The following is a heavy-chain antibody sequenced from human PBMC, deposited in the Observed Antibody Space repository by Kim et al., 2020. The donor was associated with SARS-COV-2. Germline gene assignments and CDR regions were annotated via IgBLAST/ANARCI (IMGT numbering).Heavy chain of an antibody. J-gene: IGHJ6*02. CDR3: ARDRVTFGGVGSYYYGMDV. CDR1: GYTFTSYG. Sequence: ASVKVSCKASGYTFTSYGISWVRQAPGQGLEWMGWNSAYNGNTNYAQKLQGRVSMTTDTSTSTAYMELRSLRSDDTAVYYCARDRVTFGGVGSYYYGMDVWGQGTTVTVSS. CDR2: NSAYNGNT. D-gene: IGHD3-16*01. V-gene: IGHV1-18*01.